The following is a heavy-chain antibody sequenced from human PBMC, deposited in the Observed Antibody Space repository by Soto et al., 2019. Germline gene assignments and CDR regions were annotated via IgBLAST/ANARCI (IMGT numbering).Heavy chain of an antibody. CDR2: IYYSGST. Sequence: SETLSLTCTVSGGSISSGGYYWSWTRQHPGKGLEWIGYIYYSGSTYYNPSLKSRITISVDTSKNQFSLKLSSVTAADTAVYYCARESYYYDSSGYFDWGQGIPVTVSS. D-gene: IGHD3-22*01. CDR1: GGSISSGGYY. J-gene: IGHJ4*02. CDR3: ARESYYYDSSGYFD. V-gene: IGHV4-31*03.